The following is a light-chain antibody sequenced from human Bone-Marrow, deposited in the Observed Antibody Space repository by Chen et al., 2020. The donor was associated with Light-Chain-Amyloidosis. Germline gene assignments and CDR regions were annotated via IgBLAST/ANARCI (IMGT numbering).Light chain of an antibody. Sequence: SYELTQPPSVSVSPGQTARITCSGDDLPTKYAYWYQQKPGQAPVLVIHRDTERPSGVSERFSGSRSGTTDTLTISGVQEEDGADYHCQSADSRGTYEVIFGGGTKLTVL. CDR1: DLPTKY. CDR2: RDT. CDR3: QSADSRGTYEVI. V-gene: IGLV3-25*03. J-gene: IGLJ2*01.